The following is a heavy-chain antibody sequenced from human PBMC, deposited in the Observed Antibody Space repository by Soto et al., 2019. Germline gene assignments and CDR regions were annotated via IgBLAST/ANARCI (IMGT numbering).Heavy chain of an antibody. CDR3: AKLTQWLVTPLTD. CDR2: ISYDGSNK. CDR1: GFTFSSYG. Sequence: QVQLVESGGGVVQPGRSLRLSCAASGFTFSSYGMHWVRQAPGKGLEWVAVISYDGSNKYYADSVKGRFTISRDNSKNTLYLQMNSLRAEDTAVYYCAKLTQWLVTPLTDWGQGTLVTVSS. V-gene: IGHV3-30*18. D-gene: IGHD6-19*01. J-gene: IGHJ4*02.